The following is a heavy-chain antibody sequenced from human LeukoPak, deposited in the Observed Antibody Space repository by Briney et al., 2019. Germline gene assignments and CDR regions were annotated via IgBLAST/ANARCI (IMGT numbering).Heavy chain of an antibody. V-gene: IGHV4-34*01. CDR2: INHSGST. D-gene: IGHD2-2*01. CDR1: GGSFSGYY. J-gene: IGHJ5*02. Sequence: SETLSLTCAVYGGSFSGYYWSWIRQPPGKGLEWIGEINHSGSTNYNPSLKSRVTISVDTSKNQFSLKLSSVTAADTAVYYCARGGIVVAPAAIVRRNWFDPWGQGTLVTVSS. CDR3: ARGGIVVAPAAIVRRNWFDP.